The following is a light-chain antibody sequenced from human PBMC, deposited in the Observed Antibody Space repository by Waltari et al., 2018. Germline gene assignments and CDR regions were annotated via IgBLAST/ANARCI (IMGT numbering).Light chain of an antibody. CDR2: AAS. V-gene: IGKV1-39*01. CDR1: RTASDF. J-gene: IGKJ1*01. CDR3: QQSYNTPWT. Sequence: DIQMTQSPSSLAASVGDRVTITCRASRTASDFLNWCQQKPGSAPKLLIYAASTLQSGVPSRFKGSGSGTDFILTINSLQPEDFATYYCQQSYNTPWTFGQGTRVEIK.